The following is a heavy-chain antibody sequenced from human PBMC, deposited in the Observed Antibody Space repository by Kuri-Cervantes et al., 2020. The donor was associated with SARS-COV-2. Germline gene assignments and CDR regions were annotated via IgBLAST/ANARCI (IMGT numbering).Heavy chain of an antibody. J-gene: IGHJ4*02. CDR1: GFTFSGHW. V-gene: IGHV3-74*01. Sequence: ETLSLTCAASGFTFSGHWIHWVRQAPGKGLVWVSRINHDESAKDYADSVKGRFSVSRDNGKNTVYLQMNSLRAEDTAVYYCVRDLRDYDFWGQGTLVTVSS. CDR2: INHDESAK. CDR3: VRDLRDYDF. D-gene: IGHD3-9*01.